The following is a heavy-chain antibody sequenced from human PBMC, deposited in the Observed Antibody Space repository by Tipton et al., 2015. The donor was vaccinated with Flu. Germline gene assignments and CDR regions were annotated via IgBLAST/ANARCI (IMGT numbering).Heavy chain of an antibody. CDR2: ISWNSGSI. CDR3: AKGRLLD. J-gene: IGHJ4*02. Sequence: SLRLSCAASGFTFDDYAMHWVRQAPGKGLEWVSGISWNSGSIGYADSVKGRFTISRDNAKNSLYLQMNSLRAEDTALYYCAKGRLLDRGQGALVTVSS. V-gene: IGHV3-9*01. D-gene: IGHD3-3*01. CDR1: GFTFDDYA.